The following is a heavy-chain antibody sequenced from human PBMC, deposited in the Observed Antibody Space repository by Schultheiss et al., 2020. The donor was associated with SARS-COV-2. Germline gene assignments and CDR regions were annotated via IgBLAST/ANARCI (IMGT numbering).Heavy chain of an antibody. Sequence: ASVKVSCKVSGYTLTELSMHWVRQAPGKGLEWMGWMNPNSGNTGYAQKVQGRVTMTIDTSTSTAYMELRRLRSDDTAVYYCARDPPGKDDLDYWGQGTLVTVSS. V-gene: IGHV1-2*02. J-gene: IGHJ4*02. CDR1: GYTLTELS. CDR3: ARDPPGKDDLDY. CDR2: MNPNSGNT. D-gene: IGHD1-1*01.